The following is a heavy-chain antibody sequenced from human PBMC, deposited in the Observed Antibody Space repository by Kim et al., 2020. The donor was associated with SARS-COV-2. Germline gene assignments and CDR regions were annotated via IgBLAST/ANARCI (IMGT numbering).Heavy chain of an antibody. D-gene: IGHD3-22*01. CDR3: ARDYGSSGQYYFDY. J-gene: IGHJ4*02. Sequence: GGSLRLSCAASGFTFSSYGMHWVRQAPGKGLEWVAVIWYDGSNKYYADSVKGRFTISRDNSKNTLYLQMNSLRAEDTAVYYCARDYGSSGQYYFDYWGQGTLVTVSS. V-gene: IGHV3-33*01. CDR1: GFTFSSYG. CDR2: IWYDGSNK.